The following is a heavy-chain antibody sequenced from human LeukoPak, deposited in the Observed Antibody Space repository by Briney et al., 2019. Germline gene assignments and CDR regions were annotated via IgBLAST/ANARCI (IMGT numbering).Heavy chain of an antibody. CDR3: ARTRAYCSSDDCYGSPGYYHYGMDV. J-gene: IGHJ6*02. Sequence: PSETLSLTCTVSGGSIYSDSYDWGWIRQPPGKGLEWIGSIYYIGSTYYNPSIKSRVTISVDTSKKQFSLRLSSVTAADTAVYYCARTRAYCSSDDCYGSPGYYHYGMDVWGQGTTVTVSS. D-gene: IGHD2-2*01. CDR2: IYYIGST. CDR1: GGSIYSDSYD. V-gene: IGHV4-39*07.